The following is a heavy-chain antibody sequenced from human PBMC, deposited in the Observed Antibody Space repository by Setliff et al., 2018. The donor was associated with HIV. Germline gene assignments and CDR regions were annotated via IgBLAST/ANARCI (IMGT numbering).Heavy chain of an antibody. V-gene: IGHV4-39*07. D-gene: IGHD5-12*01. J-gene: IGHJ4*02. CDR1: GASINSDGYY. Sequence: PSETLSLTCTVSGASINSDGYYWGWIRQPPGKGLEWIGSMYYSGSTYYNPSLKSQVNLSVDTSKNQFSLKLSAVTAADTAVYYCARTKADGYNGVFDSWGQGTLVTVSS. CDR3: ARTKADGYNGVFDS. CDR2: MYYSGST.